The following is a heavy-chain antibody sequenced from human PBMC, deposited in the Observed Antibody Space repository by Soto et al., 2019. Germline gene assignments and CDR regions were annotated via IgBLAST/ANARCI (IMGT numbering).Heavy chain of an antibody. D-gene: IGHD5-12*01. CDR3: ARGGGGYNRGAVY. Sequence: SVKVSCKASGGGNLRDYRTTWVRRAPGQGLEWMGGIIPKLGSANYAQNFQGRVTITADESTNTVYMELRSLRSDDTAVYYCARGGGGYNRGAVYWGQGTPVTVSS. CDR1: GGGNLRDYR. CDR2: IIPKLGSA. J-gene: IGHJ4*02. V-gene: IGHV1-69*13.